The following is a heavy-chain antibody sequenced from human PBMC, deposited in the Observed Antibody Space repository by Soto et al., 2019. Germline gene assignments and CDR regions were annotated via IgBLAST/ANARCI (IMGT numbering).Heavy chain of an antibody. D-gene: IGHD2-2*01. CDR1: GGTFSSYA. CDR3: ARVCDTSCYGWWFDP. CDR2: IIPIFGTA. Sequence: ASVKVSCKASGGTFSSYAISWVRQAPGQGLEWMGGIIPIFGTANYAQKFQGRVTITADESTSTAYMELSSLRSEDTAVYYCARVCDTSCYGWWFDPWGQGTLVTVSS. V-gene: IGHV1-69*13. J-gene: IGHJ5*02.